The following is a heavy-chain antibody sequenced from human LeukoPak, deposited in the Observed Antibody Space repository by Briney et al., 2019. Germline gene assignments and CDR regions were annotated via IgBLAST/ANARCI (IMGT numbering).Heavy chain of an antibody. CDR2: IYYSGST. J-gene: IGHJ5*02. CDR3: ATPLYYDILTGDGGWFDP. Sequence: SETLSLTCTVSGGSISSYYWSWIRQPPGKGLEWIGYIYYSGSTNYNPSLKSRVTISVDTSKNQFSLKLSSVTAADTAVYYCATPLYYDILTGDGGWFDPWGQGTLVTVSS. CDR1: GGSISSYY. D-gene: IGHD3-9*01. V-gene: IGHV4-59*01.